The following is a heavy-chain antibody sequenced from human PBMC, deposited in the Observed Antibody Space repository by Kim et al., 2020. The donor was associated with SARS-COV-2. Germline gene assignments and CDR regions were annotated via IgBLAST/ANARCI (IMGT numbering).Heavy chain of an antibody. Sequence: GGSLRLSCSASGFTFSSYAMHWVRQAPGKGLEYVSAISSNGGSTYYADSVKGRFTISRDNSKNTLYLQMSSLRAEDTAVYYCHGYCSSTSCYGGRYGMDVWGQGTTVTVSS. J-gene: IGHJ6*02. CDR3: HGYCSSTSCYGGRYGMDV. D-gene: IGHD2-2*01. CDR1: GFTFSSYA. CDR2: ISSNGGST. V-gene: IGHV3-64D*09.